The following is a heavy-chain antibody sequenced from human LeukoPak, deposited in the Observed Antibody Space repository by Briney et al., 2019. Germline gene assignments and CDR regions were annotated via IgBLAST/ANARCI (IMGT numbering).Heavy chain of an antibody. D-gene: IGHD3-10*01. CDR1: GYTFTGYY. CDR3: ARDWVVYGSGSYDY. V-gene: IGHV1-18*04. Sequence: ASVKVSCKASGYTFTGYYMHWVRQAPGQGLEWMGWINPNSGNTNYAQKLQGRVTMTTDTSTSTAYMELRSLRSDDTAVYYCARDWVVYGSGSYDYWGQGTLVTVSS. J-gene: IGHJ4*02. CDR2: INPNSGNT.